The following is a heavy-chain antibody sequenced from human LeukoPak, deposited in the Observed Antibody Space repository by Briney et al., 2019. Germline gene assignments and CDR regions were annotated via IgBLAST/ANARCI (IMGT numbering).Heavy chain of an antibody. D-gene: IGHD6-19*01. CDR1: GFTFRSYG. CDR3: AKGRDAVAGEFDY. V-gene: IGHV3-23*01. J-gene: IGHJ4*02. CDR2: ISGSGDST. Sequence: GGSLRLSCAASGFTFRSYGMTWVRQAPGKGLEWVSAISGSGDSTYYADSVKGRFTISRDNSRNTLYVQMNSLRAEDTAVYYCAKGRDAVAGEFDYWGQGTLVTVSS.